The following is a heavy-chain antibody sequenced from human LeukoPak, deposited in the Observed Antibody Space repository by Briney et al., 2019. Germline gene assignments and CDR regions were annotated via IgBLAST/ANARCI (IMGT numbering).Heavy chain of an antibody. CDR1: GYTFTGYY. Sequence: ASVKVSCKASGYTFTGYYMHWVRQAPGQGLEWMGRINPNSGGTNYAQKLQGRVTMTTDTSTSTAYMELRSLRSDDTAVYYCARGPSSRLRFLEWSHYYYGMDVWGQGTTVTVSS. CDR3: ARGPSSRLRFLEWSHYYYGMDV. D-gene: IGHD3-3*01. CDR2: INPNSGGT. V-gene: IGHV1-2*06. J-gene: IGHJ6*02.